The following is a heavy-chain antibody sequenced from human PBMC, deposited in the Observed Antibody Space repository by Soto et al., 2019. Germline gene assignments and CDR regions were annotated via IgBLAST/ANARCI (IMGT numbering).Heavy chain of an antibody. V-gene: IGHV4-59*01. CDR1: GGSISSYY. CDR3: ACGNLFWSGVGYWYFDL. D-gene: IGHD3-3*01. Sequence: SETLSLTCTVSGGSISSYYWSWIRQPPGKGLEWIGYIYYSGSTNYNPSLKSRVTISVDTPKNQFSLKLSSVTAADTAVYYCACGNLFWSGVGYWYFDLWRRGTLVTVSS. J-gene: IGHJ2*01. CDR2: IYYSGST.